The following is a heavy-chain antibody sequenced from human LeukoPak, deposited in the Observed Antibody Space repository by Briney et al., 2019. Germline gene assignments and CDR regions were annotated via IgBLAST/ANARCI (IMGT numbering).Heavy chain of an antibody. CDR2: IKQDGSEK. V-gene: IGHV3-7*01. J-gene: IGHJ4*02. CDR1: GFTFSSYW. D-gene: IGHD3-10*01. CDR3: ARDRGGAAAVLYYFDY. Sequence: GGSLRLSCAASGFTFSSYWMSWVRQAPGKGLEWVANIKQDGSEKYYVDSVKGRFTISRDNAKNSLYLQMNSLRAEDTAVYYCARDRGGAAAVLYYFDYWGQGTLVTVSS.